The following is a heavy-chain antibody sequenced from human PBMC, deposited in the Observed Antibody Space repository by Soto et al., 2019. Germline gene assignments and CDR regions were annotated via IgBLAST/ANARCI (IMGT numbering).Heavy chain of an antibody. V-gene: IGHV3-11*06. CDR1: GFGFSDYY. CDR2: ISGPGLYT. CDR3: ARRYYYDSSGYLDL. D-gene: IGHD3-22*01. J-gene: IGHJ4*02. Sequence: GGSLRLSCAASGFGFSDYYMTWIRQPRGKGLEWISYISGPGLYTKYADSVKGRFTISRDNAENSMFLQMDSLRAEDTAIYYCARRYYYDSSGYLDLWGQGT.